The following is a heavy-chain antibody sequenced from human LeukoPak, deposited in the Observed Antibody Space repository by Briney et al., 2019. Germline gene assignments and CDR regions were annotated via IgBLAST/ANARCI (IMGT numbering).Heavy chain of an antibody. CDR1: GGSISSYY. Sequence: SETLSLTCTVSGGSISSYYWSWIRQPPGKGLEWIGYIYYSGSTNYNPSLESRVTISVDTSKNQFSLKLSSVTAADTAVYYCARRGGSGSYQYYFDYWGQGTLVTVSS. CDR2: IYYSGST. J-gene: IGHJ4*02. D-gene: IGHD3-10*01. V-gene: IGHV4-59*08. CDR3: ARRGGSGSYQYYFDY.